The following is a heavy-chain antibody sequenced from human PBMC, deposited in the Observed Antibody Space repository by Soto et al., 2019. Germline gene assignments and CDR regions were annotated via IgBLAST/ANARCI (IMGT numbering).Heavy chain of an antibody. CDR1: GGTFSSYA. J-gene: IGHJ6*02. CDR3: ARAGYYGARVGMDV. D-gene: IGHD3-10*01. V-gene: IGHV1-69*06. Sequence: QVQLVQSGAEVKKPGPSVKLSCKASGGTFSSYAISWVRQAPGQGLEWMGGIIPIFGTANYAQKCQGRVTITADKSASTVYMGLSSLRSEDTAVYYCARAGYYGARVGMDVWGQGATVTVSS. CDR2: IIPIFGTA.